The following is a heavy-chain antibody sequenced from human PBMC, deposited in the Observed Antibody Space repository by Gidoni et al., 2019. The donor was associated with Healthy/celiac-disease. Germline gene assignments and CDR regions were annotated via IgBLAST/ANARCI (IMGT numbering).Heavy chain of an antibody. CDR2: IIPIFGTA. D-gene: IGHD4-4*01. CDR1: GGVFSSYA. V-gene: IGHV1-69*06. J-gene: IGHJ5*02. CDR3: ARVHYITEGWFDT. Sequence: QVQLAQSGAQLKKPGSSVTVSCTASGGVFSSYAISWVRQAPGQGLEWMGGIIPIFGTANYAQKFQGRVTITADKATSTAYMELSSLRSEDTAVYYCARVHYITEGWFDTWGQGTLVTVSS.